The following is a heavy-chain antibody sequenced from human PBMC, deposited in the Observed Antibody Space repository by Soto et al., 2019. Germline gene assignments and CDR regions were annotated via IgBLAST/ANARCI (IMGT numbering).Heavy chain of an antibody. J-gene: IGHJ6*02. CDR1: GFTFSSYA. V-gene: IGHV3-23*01. D-gene: IGHD2-8*01. CDR2: ISGSGGST. CDR3: AKILVVLMVYDYYGMDV. Sequence: GGSLRLSCAASGFTFSSYAMSWVRQAPGKGLEWVSAISGSGGSTYYADSVKGRFTISRDNSKNTLYLQMNSLRAEDTAVYYCAKILVVLMVYDYYGMDVWGQGTTVTVSS.